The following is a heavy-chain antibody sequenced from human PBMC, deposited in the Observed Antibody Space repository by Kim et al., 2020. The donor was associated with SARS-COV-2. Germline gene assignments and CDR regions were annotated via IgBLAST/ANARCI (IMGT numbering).Heavy chain of an antibody. V-gene: IGHV3-7*01. D-gene: IGHD3-16*01. Sequence: GGSLRLSCAASGFTFSYNWMSWVRQAPGKGMEWVANIKQDGSERNYVDSVKGRFTISRDNAKNSLFLQMNSLRAEDTAVYYCARDWVSRTSDSWGQGTLVTVSS. CDR2: IKQDGSER. CDR1: GFTFSYNW. J-gene: IGHJ5*01. CDR3: ARDWVSRTSDS.